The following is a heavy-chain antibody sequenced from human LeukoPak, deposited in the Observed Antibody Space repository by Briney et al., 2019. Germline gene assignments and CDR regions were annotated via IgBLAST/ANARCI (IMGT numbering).Heavy chain of an antibody. CDR1: GGSFSGYY. V-gene: IGHV4-34*01. CDR2: INHSGST. Sequence: SETLSLTCAVYGGSFSGYYWSWIRQPPGKGLEWIGEINHSGSTNYNPSLKSRVTISVDTSKNQFSLKLSSVTAADTAVYYCASSVRVVDIVATIFDYWGQGTLVTVSP. D-gene: IGHD5-12*01. J-gene: IGHJ4*02. CDR3: ASSVRVVDIVATIFDY.